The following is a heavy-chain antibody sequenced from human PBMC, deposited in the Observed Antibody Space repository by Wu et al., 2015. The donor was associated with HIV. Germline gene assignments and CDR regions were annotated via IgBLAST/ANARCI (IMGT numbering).Heavy chain of an antibody. CDR3: AREGRIAAAGTGGEYYYYMDV. CDR1: GGTFSSYA. CDR2: IIPIFGTA. J-gene: IGHJ6*03. Sequence: QVQLVQSGAEVKKPGSSVKVSCKASGGTFSSYAISWVRQAPGQGLEWMGGIIPIFGTANYAQKFQGRVTITADESTSTAYMELSSLRSEDTAVYYCAREGRIAAAGTGGEYYYYMDVWGKGTNGHRLL. D-gene: IGHD6-13*01. V-gene: IGHV1-69*12.